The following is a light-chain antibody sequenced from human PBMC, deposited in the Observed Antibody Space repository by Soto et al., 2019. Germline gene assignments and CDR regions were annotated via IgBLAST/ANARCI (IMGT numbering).Light chain of an antibody. CDR3: LQHNTYPRT. CDR2: AAS. V-gene: IGKV1-17*01. Sequence: DIQMTQSPSSLSASVGDRVTITCRASQAIKNDLGWYQQKPAKAPKRLIYAASSLQSGVPSRFSGSGSGTEFTLTISGLQPQNSATYYCLQHNTYPRTFGHGTKVDIK. J-gene: IGKJ1*01. CDR1: QAIKND.